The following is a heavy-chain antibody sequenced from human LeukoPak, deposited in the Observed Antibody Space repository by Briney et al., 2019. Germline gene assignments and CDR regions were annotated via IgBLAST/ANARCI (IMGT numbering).Heavy chain of an antibody. CDR3: ERDSSSGSYYSAY. V-gene: IGHV1-2*02. CDR2: INPNSGGT. D-gene: IGHD1-26*01. CDR1: GYTFTGYY. Sequence: ASVKVSCKASGYTFTGYYMHWGRQAPGQGLEWMGWINPNSGGTNYAQKFQGRVTMTRDTSSSTAYMELSRLRSADTAVYYCERDSSSGSYYSAYWGQGTLVTVSS. J-gene: IGHJ4*02.